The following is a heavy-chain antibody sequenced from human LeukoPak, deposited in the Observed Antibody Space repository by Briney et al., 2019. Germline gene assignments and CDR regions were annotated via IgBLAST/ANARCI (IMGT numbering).Heavy chain of an antibody. CDR2: ICYNGKT. Sequence: TSETLSLTCSVSDGSISTIPYCGGWVRQPPGKGLEWIGSICYNGKTYYKPSLKSRVTISVDMSKSHFSLRLTSVTAADTAVYYCAGERSSACEFWGQGALVTVSS. J-gene: IGHJ4*02. CDR3: AGERSSACEF. CDR1: DGSISTIPYC. V-gene: IGHV4-39*07. D-gene: IGHD1-26*01.